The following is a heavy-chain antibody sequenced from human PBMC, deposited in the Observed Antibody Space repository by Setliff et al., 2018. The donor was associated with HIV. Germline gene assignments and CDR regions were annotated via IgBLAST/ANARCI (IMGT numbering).Heavy chain of an antibody. D-gene: IGHD2-8*01. V-gene: IGHV4-39*07. Sequence: PSETLSLTCIVSRGSISSTSHYWGWVRQSPGRRLEWTGSIYYSGRTYYNPSLKSRVTMSVDTSTNQFSLDLTSVTAADTSVYFCAGEIAPAARLPNVGGPPPPGYYHYMDVWGKGTTVTVSS. CDR2: IYYSGRT. J-gene: IGHJ6*03. CDR1: RGSISSTSHY. CDR3: AGEIAPAARLPNVGGPPPPGYYHYMDV.